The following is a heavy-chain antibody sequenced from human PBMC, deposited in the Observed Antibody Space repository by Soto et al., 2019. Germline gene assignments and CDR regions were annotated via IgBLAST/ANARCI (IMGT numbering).Heavy chain of an antibody. CDR2: MDQDGSET. Sequence: EVQLVESGGGLVQPGGSLRLSCAASGFTFSTYWMTWVRQPPGKGLERVANMDQDGSETYYVDSVRGRFTVSRDNAKNSLYLQMNSLRVEETAVYYCVCGGNFFIYWGQGTLVTVSP. V-gene: IGHV3-7*01. CDR1: GFTFSTYW. D-gene: IGHD3-16*01. J-gene: IGHJ4*02. CDR3: VCGGNFFIY.